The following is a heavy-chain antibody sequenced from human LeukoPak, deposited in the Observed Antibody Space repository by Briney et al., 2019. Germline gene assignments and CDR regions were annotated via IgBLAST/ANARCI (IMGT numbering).Heavy chain of an antibody. D-gene: IGHD2-8*01. V-gene: IGHV4-59*01. Sequence: PSETLSLTCTVSGGSIGSYYWSCIRQPPGKGLEWIGYIYYSGSTNYNPSLKSRVTISVDTSKNQFSLKLSSVTAADTAVYYCARSGVYVSYDYFDYWGQGTLVTVSS. CDR1: GGSIGSYY. CDR3: ARSGVYVSYDYFDY. J-gene: IGHJ4*02. CDR2: IYYSGST.